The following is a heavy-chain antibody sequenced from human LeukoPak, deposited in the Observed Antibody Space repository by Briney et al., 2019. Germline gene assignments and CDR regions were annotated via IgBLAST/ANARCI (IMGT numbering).Heavy chain of an antibody. CDR1: GFTFSSYG. J-gene: IGHJ4*02. Sequence: GRSLRLSCATSGFTFSSYGMHWVRQAPGKGLEWVAVIWYDGSKKYYADSVKGRFTISRDNSKNTLYVQMDSLRAEDTALYYCARGGYENSGSLDYWGQGTLVTVSS. D-gene: IGHD3-22*01. CDR2: IWYDGSKK. V-gene: IGHV3-33*01. CDR3: ARGGYENSGSLDY.